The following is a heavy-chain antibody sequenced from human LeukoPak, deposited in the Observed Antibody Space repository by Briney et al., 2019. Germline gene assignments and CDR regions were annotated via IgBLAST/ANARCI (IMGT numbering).Heavy chain of an antibody. Sequence: SQTLSLTCAVYADSFSTYYWSWIRQPPGKGLEWLGDINHSGVTNYNPSLKSRVTMSVDTSENQFSLRLSSVTAADTAVYYCARRYPSVRGANLRPQEVRKYYFDYWGQGTLVTVSS. J-gene: IGHJ4*02. CDR1: ADSFSTYY. CDR2: INHSGVT. CDR3: ARRYPSVRGANLRPQEVRKYYFDY. V-gene: IGHV4-34*01. D-gene: IGHD3-10*01.